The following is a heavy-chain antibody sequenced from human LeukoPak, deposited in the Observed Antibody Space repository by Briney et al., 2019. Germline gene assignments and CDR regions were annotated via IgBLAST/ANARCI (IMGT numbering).Heavy chain of an antibody. J-gene: IGHJ5*02. V-gene: IGHV4-34*01. Sequence: SETLSLTCAVYGGSFSGYYWSWIRQPPGKGLEWIGEINHSGSTNYNPSLKSRVTISVDTSKSQFSLKRSCVAAADRAVYYCARVAIFGVVIMVPWFDPWGQGTLGTVSS. D-gene: IGHD3-3*01. CDR1: GGSFSGYY. CDR3: ARVAIFGVVIMVPWFDP. CDR2: INHSGST.